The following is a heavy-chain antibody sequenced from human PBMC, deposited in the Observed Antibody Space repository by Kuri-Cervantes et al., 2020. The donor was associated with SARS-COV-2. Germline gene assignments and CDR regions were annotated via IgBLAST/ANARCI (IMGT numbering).Heavy chain of an antibody. D-gene: IGHD2-8*01. CDR2: ISHSGIT. J-gene: IGHJ3*01. V-gene: IGHV4-30-4*01. CDR3: AGRMKSDAFDL. CDR1: GGSINNDNYY. Sequence: SETLSLTCTVSGGSINNDNYYWSWIRQPQGKGLEWIGYISHSGITYYNPSLASRVTMSPDSPKNQFSLELNSVTAADTAVYYCAGRMKSDAFDLWGQGTVVTVSS.